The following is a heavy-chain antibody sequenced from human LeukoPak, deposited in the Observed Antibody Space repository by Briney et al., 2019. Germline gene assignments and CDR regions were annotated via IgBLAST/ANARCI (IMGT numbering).Heavy chain of an antibody. J-gene: IGHJ3*02. Sequence: SETLSLTCTVSGGSIASTNYYWAWIRQSPGKGLEWIGSDYYSGSTSYNPSLKSRVTMSLDTSKNQFSLKLTSVTAADTAVYYCARDRRSVREYDSSGYYYGAFDIWGQGAMVTVSS. CDR2: DYYSGST. CDR1: GGSIASTNYY. CDR3: ARDRRSVREYDSSGYYYGAFDI. V-gene: IGHV4-39*07. D-gene: IGHD3-22*01.